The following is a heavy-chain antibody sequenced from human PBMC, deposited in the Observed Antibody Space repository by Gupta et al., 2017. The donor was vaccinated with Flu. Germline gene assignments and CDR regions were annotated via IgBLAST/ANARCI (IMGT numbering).Heavy chain of an antibody. CDR1: GFTFDDYT. J-gene: IGHJ3*02. V-gene: IGHV3-43*01. CDR2: ISWDGGST. Sequence: EVQLVESGGVVVQPGGSLRLSCAASGFTFDDYTMHWVRQAPGKGLEWVSLISWDGGSTYYADSVKGRFTISRDNSKNSLYLQMNSLRTEDTALYYCAKAGGVQYQLLTGDAFDIWGQGTMVTVSS. D-gene: IGHD2-2*01. CDR3: AKAGGVQYQLLTGDAFDI.